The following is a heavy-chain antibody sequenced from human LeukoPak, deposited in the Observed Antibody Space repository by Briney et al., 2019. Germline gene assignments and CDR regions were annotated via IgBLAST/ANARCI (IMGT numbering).Heavy chain of an antibody. CDR1: GGSISSSSYY. V-gene: IGHV4-39*01. CDR2: IYYSGST. D-gene: IGHD3-22*01. CDR3: ASLDSDYYDSSGYYP. J-gene: IGHJ5*02. Sequence: SSETLSLTCTVSGGSISSSSYYWGWIRQPPGKGLEWIGSIYYSGSTYYNPSLKSRVTISVDTSKNQFSLKLSSVTAADTAVYYCASLDSDYYDSSGYYPWGQGTLVTVSS.